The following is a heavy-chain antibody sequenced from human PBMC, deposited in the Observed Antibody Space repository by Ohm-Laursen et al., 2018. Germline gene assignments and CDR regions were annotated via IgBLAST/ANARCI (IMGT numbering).Heavy chain of an antibody. D-gene: IGHD2-21*02. Sequence: SLRLSCAAFGFTFDDYAMHWVRQAPGKGLEWVSLISWDGGSTYYADSVKGRFTISRDSAKNSLYLQMNSLRDEDTAMYYCARGRCGGDCYDWGQGILVTVSS. CDR1: GFTFDDYA. CDR3: ARGRCGGDCYD. CDR2: ISWDGGST. J-gene: IGHJ4*02. V-gene: IGHV3-43*02.